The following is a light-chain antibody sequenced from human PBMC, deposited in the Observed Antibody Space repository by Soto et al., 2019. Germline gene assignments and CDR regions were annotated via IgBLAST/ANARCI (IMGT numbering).Light chain of an antibody. CDR1: QSVRSN. V-gene: IGKV3-15*01. J-gene: IGKJ1*01. Sequence: EIVMTQSPVTLSMSPGERATLSCRASQSVRSNLAWYQQKPGQAPSLLIYGAFTRATGIPTRFSGTGSGTEFTLTISSLQSEDFALYYCQQYNDWPLTFGQGTKVEV. CDR3: QQYNDWPLT. CDR2: GAF.